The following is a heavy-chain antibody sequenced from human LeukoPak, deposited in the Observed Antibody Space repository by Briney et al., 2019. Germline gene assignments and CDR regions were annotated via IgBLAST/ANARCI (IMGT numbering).Heavy chain of an antibody. J-gene: IGHJ4*02. CDR1: GFTFSYYN. V-gene: IGHV3-48*03. CDR2: ISHIGTTM. Sequence: PGGSLRLSCAASGFTFSYYNMNWVRQAPGKGLEWVSYISHIGTTMYYADSVKDRFTISRDNAKNSLYLQMNSLRAEDTAVYYCARDIAVADIGDYWGQGTLVTVSS. D-gene: IGHD6-19*01. CDR3: ARDIAVADIGDY.